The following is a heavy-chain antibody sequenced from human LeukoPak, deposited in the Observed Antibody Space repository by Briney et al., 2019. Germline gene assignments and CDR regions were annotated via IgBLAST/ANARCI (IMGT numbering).Heavy chain of an antibody. D-gene: IGHD3-3*01. J-gene: IGHJ4*02. V-gene: IGHV4-34*01. CDR1: GGSFSGYY. CDR2: INHSGST. Sequence: SETLSLTCAVYGGSFSGYYWSWLRQPPGKGLEWSGEINHSGSTNYNPSLKSRVTISVDTSKNQFSLKLSSVTAADTAVYYCARGRGYDFWSGYSGHYFDYWGQGTLVTVSS. CDR3: ARGRGYDFWSGYSGHYFDY.